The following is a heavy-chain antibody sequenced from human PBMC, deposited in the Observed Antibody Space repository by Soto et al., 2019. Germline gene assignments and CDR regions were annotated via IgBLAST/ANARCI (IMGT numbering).Heavy chain of an antibody. CDR2: INHSGST. V-gene: IGHV4-34*01. CDR3: ARGLRSSFGVRLEYDYYGMDV. D-gene: IGHD3-10*01. Sequence: SETLSLTCAVSPLSFSDYYFSWVSETPGKGLEWIGEINHSGSTNYTPSLKSRVTMSVDTSTNQFSLERREGTAADTAVYYCARGLRSSFGVRLEYDYYGMDVWGQGTKVTVSS. J-gene: IGHJ6*02. CDR1: PLSFSDYY.